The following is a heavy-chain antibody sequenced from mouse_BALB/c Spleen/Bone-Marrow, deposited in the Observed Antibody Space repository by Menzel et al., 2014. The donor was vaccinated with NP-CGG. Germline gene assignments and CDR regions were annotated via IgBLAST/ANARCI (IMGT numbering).Heavy chain of an antibody. CDR1: GYTFTSYT. CDR3: AKGLIYYYGRRVGYFDV. D-gene: IGHD1-1*01. V-gene: IGHV1-4*01. CDR2: INPSSGYT. Sequence: VKVVESGAELARPGASVKMSYEASGYTFTSYTMHWVKQRPGQGLEWIGYINPSSGYTNHNQRFKDKATLTADKSSSTAYMQLSSLTSEDSAVYYCAKGLIYYYGRRVGYFDVWSERTTVGVSS. J-gene: IGHJ1*01.